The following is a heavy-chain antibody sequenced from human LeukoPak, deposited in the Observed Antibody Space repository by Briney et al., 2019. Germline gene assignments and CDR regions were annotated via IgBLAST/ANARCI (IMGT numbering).Heavy chain of an antibody. J-gene: IGHJ3*02. D-gene: IGHD6-13*01. CDR1: GFTFSTYG. CDR2: IWPNGSNK. CDR3: VGELLTAAGTIGAFDI. V-gene: IGHV3-33*01. Sequence: GRSLRLSCAASGFTFSTYGMHWVRQAPGKGLEWVAVIWPNGSNKYHADSVKGRFTISRDNSKSTLFLQMSSLAAEDTAVYYCVGELLTAAGTIGAFDIWGRGTMVTVSS.